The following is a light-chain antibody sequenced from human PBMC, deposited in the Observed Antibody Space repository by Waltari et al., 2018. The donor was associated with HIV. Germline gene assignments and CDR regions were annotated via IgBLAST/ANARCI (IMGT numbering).Light chain of an antibody. Sequence: QSALTQPASVSGSPGQSITISCTGTSSDVGSYYLVSWYQQHPGKAPKLMIYEVSKRPSGVSNRFSGSKPGNTASRTISGLQAEDEADYYCCSYAGSSTFVVFGGGTKLTVL. CDR3: CSYAGSSTFVV. J-gene: IGLJ2*01. CDR2: EVS. V-gene: IGLV2-23*02. CDR1: SSDVGSYYL.